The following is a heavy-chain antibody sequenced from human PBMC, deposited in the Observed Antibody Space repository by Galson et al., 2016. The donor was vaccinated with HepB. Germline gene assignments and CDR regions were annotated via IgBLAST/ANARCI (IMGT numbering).Heavy chain of an antibody. CDR1: GLTLSSHS. J-gene: IGHJ3*02. D-gene: IGHD6-19*01. CDR3: AKESHRSGYDALDM. V-gene: IGHV3-48*01. Sequence: SMRSPFPATGLTLSSHSLHCARQAPGKGLEWVSYISSSSSTIYYADSVKGRFTISRDNAKNSLYLQMNSLRVEDTAVYYCAKESHRSGYDALDMWGQGTMVSVSS. CDR2: ISSSSSTI.